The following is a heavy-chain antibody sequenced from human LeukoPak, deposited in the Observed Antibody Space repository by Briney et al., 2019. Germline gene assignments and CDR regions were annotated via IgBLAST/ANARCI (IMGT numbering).Heavy chain of an antibody. CDR3: AKDRIGYSSSSYNY. CDR1: GFTFSSYA. J-gene: IGHJ4*02. V-gene: IGHV3-23*01. Sequence: GGSLRPSCAASGFTFSSYAMSWVRQAPGKGLEWVSAISGSGGSTYYADSVKGRFTISRDNSKNTLYLQMNSLRAEDTAVYYCAKDRIGYSSSSYNYWGQGTLVTVSS. CDR2: ISGSGGST. D-gene: IGHD6-6*01.